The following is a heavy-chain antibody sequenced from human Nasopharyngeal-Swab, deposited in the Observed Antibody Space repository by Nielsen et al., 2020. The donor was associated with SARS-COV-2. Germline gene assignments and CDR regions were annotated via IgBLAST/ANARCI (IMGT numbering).Heavy chain of an antibody. J-gene: IGHJ3*02. CDR1: GGPISSGGYY. CDR2: IYYSGST. V-gene: IGHV4-31*03. CDR3: ARARITMIVVVDAFDI. D-gene: IGHD3-22*01. Sequence: SETLSLTCTVSGGPISSGGYYWSWIRQHPGKGLEWIGYIYYSGSTYYNPSLKSRVTISVDTSKNQFSLKLSSVTAADTAVYCCARARITMIVVVDAFDIWGQGTMVTVSS.